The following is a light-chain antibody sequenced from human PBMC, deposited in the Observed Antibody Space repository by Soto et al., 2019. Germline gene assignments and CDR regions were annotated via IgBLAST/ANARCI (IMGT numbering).Light chain of an antibody. Sequence: QSVLTQPPSASGSPGQSVTISCSGRSSNIGQHRVRWFQHLAGTAPKLLIYGNNHRPSGVPARFSGSRSGTSASLAITGLQAEDEAHYYCQAYDSSLSGSGVFGAGTKLTVL. CDR2: GNN. CDR1: SSNIGQHR. J-gene: IGLJ2*01. CDR3: QAYDSSLSGSGV. V-gene: IGLV1-40*01.